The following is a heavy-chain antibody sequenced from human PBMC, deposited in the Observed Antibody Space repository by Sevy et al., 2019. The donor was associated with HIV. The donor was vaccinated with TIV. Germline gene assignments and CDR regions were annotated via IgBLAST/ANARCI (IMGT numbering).Heavy chain of an antibody. CDR1: GGSFSGYY. D-gene: IGHD3-16*01. J-gene: IGHJ4*02. Sequence: SETLSLTCAVYGGSFSGYYWSWIRQPPGKGLEWIGEINHSGSTNYNPSLKSRVTISVDTSKNQFSLKLSSVTAADTAVYYCAREGGEQPIDYWGQGTLVTVSS. V-gene: IGHV4-34*01. CDR2: INHSGST. CDR3: AREGGEQPIDY.